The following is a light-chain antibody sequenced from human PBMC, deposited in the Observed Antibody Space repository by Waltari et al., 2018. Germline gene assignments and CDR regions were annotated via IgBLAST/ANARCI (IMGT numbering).Light chain of an antibody. V-gene: IGKV3-20*01. J-gene: IGKJ2*01. CDR3: QNFGSSPYN. CDR1: QSVSSD. Sequence: VILTQSPATLSLSPGERATLSCRASQSVSSDLAWYQQKPGQAPRLLIYAASSRATGIPDRFSGSGSGTEFTLTISSLEPEDFAVYYCQNFGSSPYNFGQGTKVEIK. CDR2: AAS.